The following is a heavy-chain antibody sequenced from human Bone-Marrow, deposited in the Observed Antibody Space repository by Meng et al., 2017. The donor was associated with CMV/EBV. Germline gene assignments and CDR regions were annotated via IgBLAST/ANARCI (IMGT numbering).Heavy chain of an antibody. Sequence: GGSLRLSCEASGFTFSSYSMNWVRQAPGKGLEWVSYISSSSSTIYYADSVKGRFTISRDNAKNSLYLQMNSLRAEDTAVYYCARLIINYDSSAYSTFDYWGQGNLVTVSS. J-gene: IGHJ4*02. V-gene: IGHV3-48*04. CDR2: ISSSSSTI. CDR1: GFTFSSYS. CDR3: ARLIINYDSSAYSTFDY. D-gene: IGHD3-22*01.